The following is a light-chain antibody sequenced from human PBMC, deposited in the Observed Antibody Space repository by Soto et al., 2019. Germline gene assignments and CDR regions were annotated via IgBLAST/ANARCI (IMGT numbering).Light chain of an antibody. CDR1: QSVSSSY. V-gene: IGKV3-20*01. CDR3: QQYDNSPIT. Sequence: EIVLTQSPGTLSLSPGERATLSCRASQSVSSSYLAWYQQKPGQAPRLLIYGASSRATGIPDRFSGTGSETDFTLTISRLKPEDFAVYYCQQYDNSPITFGQGTRLEIK. CDR2: GAS. J-gene: IGKJ5*01.